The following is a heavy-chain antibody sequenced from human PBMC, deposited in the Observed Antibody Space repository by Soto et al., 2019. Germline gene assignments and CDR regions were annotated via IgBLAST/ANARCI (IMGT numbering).Heavy chain of an antibody. Sequence: QVQLQQWGAGLLKPSETLSLTCAVYGGSFSGYYWSWIRQPPGKGLEWIGEINHSGSTNYNPSLKGRVTISVDTCKNPFALKLSSVTAADTAVYYCWGEGRGWDHDYWGQGTLVTVSS. CDR3: WGEGRGWDHDY. D-gene: IGHD6-19*01. J-gene: IGHJ4*02. CDR1: GGSFSGYY. V-gene: IGHV4-34*01. CDR2: INHSGST.